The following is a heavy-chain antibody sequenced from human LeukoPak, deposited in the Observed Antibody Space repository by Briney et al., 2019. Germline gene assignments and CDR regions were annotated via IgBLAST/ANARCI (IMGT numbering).Heavy chain of an antibody. CDR3: ASRTSSSGRRFDAFDI. J-gene: IGHJ3*02. CDR1: GGSISSGSYY. Sequence: SETLSLTCTVSGGSISSGSYYWSWIRQPAGKGLEWIGRIYTSGSTNYNPSLKSRVTISVDTSKNQFSLKLSSVTAADTAVYYCASRTSSSGRRFDAFDIWGQGTMVTVSS. CDR2: IYTSGST. V-gene: IGHV4-61*02. D-gene: IGHD6-6*01.